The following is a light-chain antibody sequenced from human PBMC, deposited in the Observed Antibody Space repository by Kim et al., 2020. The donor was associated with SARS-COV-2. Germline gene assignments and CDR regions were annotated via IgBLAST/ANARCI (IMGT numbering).Light chain of an antibody. V-gene: IGKV3-20*01. CDR1: QWVSATY. CDR3: QQYGTSPLT. CDR2: GAS. Sequence: ENVFTQSPATLSLSPGERATLSCRASQWVSATYLAWYQQKPGQAPRLLINGASSRAPGIPDRFSGSGSGTDFTLTISRLEPEDFAVYYCQQYGTSPLTFGGGTKVDIK. J-gene: IGKJ4*01.